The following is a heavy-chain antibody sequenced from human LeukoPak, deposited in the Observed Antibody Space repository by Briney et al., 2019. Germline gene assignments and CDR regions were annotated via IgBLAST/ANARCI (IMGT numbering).Heavy chain of an antibody. D-gene: IGHD1-14*01. CDR2: LDPNNGDT. V-gene: IGHV1-2*02. CDR1: AYTFTGYY. Sequence: ASVKVSCKASAYTFTGYYLHWVRQAPGQGFQWVGWLDPNNGDTDYAQKFQGRVTMTRDMSISTAYMDLGRLTSDDTAVYYCARRSRNGLDAFVIWRQGTMVTVSS. J-gene: IGHJ3*02. CDR3: ARRSRNGLDAFVI.